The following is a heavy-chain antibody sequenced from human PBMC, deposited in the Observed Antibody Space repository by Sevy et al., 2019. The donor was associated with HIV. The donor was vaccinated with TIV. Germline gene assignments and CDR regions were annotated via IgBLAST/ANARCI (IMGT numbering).Heavy chain of an antibody. Sequence: ASVKVSCKASGHTFTGYYIHWVRQAPGQGLEWMGWINANSGGTNYAQKFQDRVTMTSNTSISTVYMDLSRLSSDDTAVYFCTRSGYYYGFDYWGQGTLVTVSS. CDR1: GHTFTGYY. J-gene: IGHJ4*02. CDR3: TRSGYYYGFDY. CDR2: INANSGGT. D-gene: IGHD3-22*01. V-gene: IGHV1-2*02.